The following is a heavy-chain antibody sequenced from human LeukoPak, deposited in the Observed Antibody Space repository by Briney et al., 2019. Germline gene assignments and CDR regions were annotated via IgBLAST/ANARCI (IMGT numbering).Heavy chain of an antibody. J-gene: IGHJ6*02. Sequence: PSQTLSLTCTVSGGSISSDNYYWSWIRQPAGKGLEWIGRIYSSGSTNYNPSLKSRVTISVDTSKNQLSLKLSSVTAADTAVYYCAREGSGSTPYYSGMDVWGQGTTVTVSS. V-gene: IGHV4-61*02. CDR1: GGSISSDNYY. CDR2: IYSSGST. D-gene: IGHD6-19*01. CDR3: AREGSGSTPYYSGMDV.